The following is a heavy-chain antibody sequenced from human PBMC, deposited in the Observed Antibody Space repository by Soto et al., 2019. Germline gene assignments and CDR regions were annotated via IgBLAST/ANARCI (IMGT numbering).Heavy chain of an antibody. CDR3: AKDLLAAAGTENYYYYYMDV. D-gene: IGHD6-13*01. V-gene: IGHV3-23*01. Sequence: GGSLRLSCAASGFTFSSYAMSWVRQAPGKGLEWVSAISGSGGSTYYADSVKGRFTISRDNSKNTLYLQMNSLRAEDTAVYYCAKDLLAAAGTENYYYYYMDVWGKGTTVTVSS. CDR2: ISGSGGST. J-gene: IGHJ6*03. CDR1: GFTFSSYA.